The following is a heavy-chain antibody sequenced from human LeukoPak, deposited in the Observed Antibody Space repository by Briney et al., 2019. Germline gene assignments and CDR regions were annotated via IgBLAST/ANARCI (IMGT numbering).Heavy chain of an antibody. CDR2: MNPNSGNT. J-gene: IGHJ5*02. D-gene: IGHD2-2*02. CDR3: ARDLIDVVVPAAIKGFDP. CDR1: GYTFTSYD. V-gene: IGHV1-8*01. Sequence: ASVKVSCKASGYTFTSYDINWVRQATGQGLEWMGWMNPNSGNTGYAQKFQGRVTMTRDTSISTAYMELSRLRSDDTAVYYCARDLIDVVVPAAIKGFDPWGQGTPVTVSS.